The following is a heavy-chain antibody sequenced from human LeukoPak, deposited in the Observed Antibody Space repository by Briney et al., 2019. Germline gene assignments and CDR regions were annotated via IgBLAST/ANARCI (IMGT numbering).Heavy chain of an antibody. CDR3: ARDSDDYYYYYGMDV. CDR1: GYTFTSYG. Sequence: SVKVSCKASGYTFTSYGISWVRQAPGQGLEWMGWISAYNGNTNYAQKLQGRVTMTTDTSTSTAYMELRSLRSDDTAVYYCARDSDDYYYYYGMDVWGQGTTVTVSS. CDR2: ISAYNGNT. J-gene: IGHJ6*02. V-gene: IGHV1-18*01.